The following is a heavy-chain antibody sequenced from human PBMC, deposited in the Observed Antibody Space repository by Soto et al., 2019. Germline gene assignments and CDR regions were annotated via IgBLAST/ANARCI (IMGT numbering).Heavy chain of an antibody. CDR1: GGSISSGGYY. CDR2: IYYSGST. D-gene: IGHD6-6*01. J-gene: IGHJ6*03. V-gene: IGHV4-31*03. CDR3: ARDFVLTGYYYMDV. Sequence: SETLSLTCTVSGGSISSGGYYWSWIRQHPGKGLEWIGYIYYSGSTYYNPSLKSRVTISVDTSKNQFSLKLSSVTAADTAVYYCARDFVLTGYYYMDVWGKGTTVTVSS.